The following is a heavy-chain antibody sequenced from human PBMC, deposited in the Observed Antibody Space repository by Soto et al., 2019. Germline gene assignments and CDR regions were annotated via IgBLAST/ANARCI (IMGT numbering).Heavy chain of an antibody. V-gene: IGHV3-30-3*01. CDR3: ASGGYSYGSFDY. D-gene: IGHD5-18*01. CDR1: GFTFSSYA. CDR2: ISYDGSNK. Sequence: AGGSLRLSCAASGFTFSSYAMHWVRQAPGKGLEWVAVISYDGSNKYYADSVKGRFTISRDNSKNTLYLQMNSLRAEDTAVYYCASGGYSYGSFDYWGQGTLVTVSS. J-gene: IGHJ4*02.